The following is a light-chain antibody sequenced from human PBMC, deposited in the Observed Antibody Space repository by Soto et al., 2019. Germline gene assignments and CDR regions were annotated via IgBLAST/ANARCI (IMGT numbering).Light chain of an antibody. Sequence: QPVLTQPASVSGSPGQSITISCTGTNSDVGGHNYVSWYQQHPGKAPKLMIYEVINRPSGVSNRFSGSKSGNTASLTISGLQAEDEADYYCSSYTSTRTDVFGTGTKLTVL. J-gene: IGLJ1*01. CDR2: EVI. CDR1: NSDVGGHNY. CDR3: SSYTSTRTDV. V-gene: IGLV2-14*03.